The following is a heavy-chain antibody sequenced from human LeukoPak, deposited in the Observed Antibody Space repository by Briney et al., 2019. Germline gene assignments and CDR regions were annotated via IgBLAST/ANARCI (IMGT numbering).Heavy chain of an antibody. Sequence: ASVKVSCKASGYTFTGYYMHWVRQAPGQGLEWMGWINPNSGGTNYAQKFQGRVTMTRDTSISTAYMELSRLRSDDTAVYYCARDGVAEYYYYGMDVWGQGTTVTVSS. CDR2: INPNSGGT. CDR1: GYTFTGYY. V-gene: IGHV1-2*02. CDR3: ARDGVAEYYYYGMDV. J-gene: IGHJ6*02. D-gene: IGHD2-15*01.